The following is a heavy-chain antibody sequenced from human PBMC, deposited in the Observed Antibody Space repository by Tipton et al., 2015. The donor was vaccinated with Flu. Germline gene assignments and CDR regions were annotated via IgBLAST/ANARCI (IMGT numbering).Heavy chain of an antibody. J-gene: IGHJ5*02. CDR1: GGSISSSSYY. D-gene: IGHD4-11*01. CDR2: IYYSGST. V-gene: IGHV4-39*01. CDR3: ARRDFSNYVSDPKNWFDP. Sequence: GLVKPSETLSLTCTVSGGSISSSSYYWGWIRQPPGKGLEWIGSIYYSGSTYYNPSLKSRVTISVDTSKNQFSLEMRSVTAADMAVYYCARRDFSNYVSDPKNWFDPWGQGTLVTVSS.